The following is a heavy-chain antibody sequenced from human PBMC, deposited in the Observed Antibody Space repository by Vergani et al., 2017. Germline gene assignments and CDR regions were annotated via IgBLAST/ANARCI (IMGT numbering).Heavy chain of an antibody. Sequence: QVQLQESGPGLVKPSQTLSLTCTVFGGSISSGGYYWSWVRQHPGKGLGWIGYIYYSGSTYYNPSLKSRVTISVDTSKNQFSLKLSSVTAADTAVYYCARELQGSGWFDPWGQGTLVTVSS. J-gene: IGHJ5*01. V-gene: IGHV4-31*03. CDR3: ARELQGSGWFDP. D-gene: IGHD3-10*01. CDR1: GGSISSGGYY. CDR2: IYYSGST.